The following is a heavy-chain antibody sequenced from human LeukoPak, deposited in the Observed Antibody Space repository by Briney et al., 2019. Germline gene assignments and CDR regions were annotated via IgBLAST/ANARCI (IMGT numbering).Heavy chain of an antibody. CDR1: GFSLNIYA. J-gene: IGHJ4*02. CDR3: VSFYETY. D-gene: IGHD2/OR15-2a*01. Sequence: GGSLRLSCTASGFSLNIYAMNWVRQAPGKGLEWLSYIGTSSNNIKYADSVKGRFTISRDNAKDSLYLQMNNLRAEDTAVYYCVSFYETYWGRGTLVTVSS. V-gene: IGHV3-48*01. CDR2: IGTSSNNI.